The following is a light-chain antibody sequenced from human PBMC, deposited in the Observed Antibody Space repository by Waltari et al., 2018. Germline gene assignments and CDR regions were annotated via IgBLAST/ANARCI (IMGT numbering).Light chain of an antibody. J-gene: IGLJ2*01. Sequence: QSALTQPPSASGSPGQSVTISCTGTSSDVGGFDYVSWYQQHPGKVPRLMIYEVSKRPSGVPYRFSGSKSGNTASLTVSGLQVEDEADYYCSSFAGSSQMLFGGGTKLTVL. CDR2: EVS. CDR3: SSFAGSSQML. V-gene: IGLV2-8*01. CDR1: SSDVGGFDY.